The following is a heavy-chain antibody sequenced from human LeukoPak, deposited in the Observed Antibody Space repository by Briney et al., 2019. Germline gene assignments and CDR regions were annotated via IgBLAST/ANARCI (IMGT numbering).Heavy chain of an antibody. V-gene: IGHV3-48*03. Sequence: HPGGSLRLSCAASGFTFSSYEMNWVRQAPGKGLEWVSSITSSSSTIYYADSVKGRFTISRDNANNSLYLQMNILRAEDTAVYYGAGDRGGGGGGDYFDYWGQGTLVTVSS. J-gene: IGHJ4*02. CDR1: GFTFSSYE. CDR3: AGDRGGGGGGDYFDY. D-gene: IGHD3-16*01. CDR2: ITSSSSTI.